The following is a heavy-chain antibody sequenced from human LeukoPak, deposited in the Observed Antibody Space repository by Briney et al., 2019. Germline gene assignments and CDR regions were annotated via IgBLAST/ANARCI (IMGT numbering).Heavy chain of an antibody. D-gene: IGHD2-21*02. J-gene: IGHJ4*02. V-gene: IGHV7-4-1*02. CDR2: INTNTGNP. CDR3: ARRAYCGGDCYWHFDY. CDR1: GYTFTSYA. Sequence: ASVKVSCKASGYTFTSYAMNWVRQAPGQGLEWMGWINTNTGNPTYAQGFTGRFVFSLDTSVSTAYLQISSLKAEDTAVYYCARRAYCGGDCYWHFDYWGQGTLVTVSS.